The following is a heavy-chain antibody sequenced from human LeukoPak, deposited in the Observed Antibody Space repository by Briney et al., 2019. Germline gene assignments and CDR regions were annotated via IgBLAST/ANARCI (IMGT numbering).Heavy chain of an antibody. CDR2: IIPIFGTA. J-gene: IGHJ3*02. CDR3: ASERLGELSDAFDI. CDR1: GYTFTGYY. D-gene: IGHD3-16*02. Sequence: GASVKVSCKASGYTFTGYYMHWVRQAPGQGLEWMGGIIPIFGTANYAQKFQGRVTITADESTSTAYMELSSLRSEDTAVYYCASERLGELSDAFDIWGQGTMVTVSS. V-gene: IGHV1-69*13.